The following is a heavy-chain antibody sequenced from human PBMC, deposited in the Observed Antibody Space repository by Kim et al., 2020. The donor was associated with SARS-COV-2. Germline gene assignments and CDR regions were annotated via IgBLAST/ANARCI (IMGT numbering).Heavy chain of an antibody. J-gene: IGHJ5*02. V-gene: IGHV1-3*01. CDR3: ARDAYYDSSGSS. Sequence: KYSQKFQGRVTITRDTSASTAYMELSSLRSEDTAVYYCARDAYYDSSGSSWGQGTLVTVSS. D-gene: IGHD3-22*01.